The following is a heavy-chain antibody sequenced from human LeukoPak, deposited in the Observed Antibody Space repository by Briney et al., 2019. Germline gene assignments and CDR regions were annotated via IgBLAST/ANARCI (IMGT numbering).Heavy chain of an antibody. CDR3: ARDGNAL. CDR2: IYSSGST. CDR1: GGSISTYY. D-gene: IGHD1-1*01. V-gene: IGHV4-4*07. Sequence: SETLSLTCTVSGGSISTYYWSWIRQPAGKGLEWIGRIYSSGSTNYNPSLKSRVTISIDTSKNQFSLKLRSVTAADTAVYYCARDGNALWGQGTLVTVSS. J-gene: IGHJ4*02.